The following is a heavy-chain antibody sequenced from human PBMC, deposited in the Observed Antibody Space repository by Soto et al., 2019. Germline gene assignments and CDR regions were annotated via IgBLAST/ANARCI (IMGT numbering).Heavy chain of an antibody. CDR3: ASRGGYCFFDY. Sequence: QVQLQESGPGLVKPSQTLSLTCTVSGGSISSGGYYWSWIRQHPGKGLEWIGYVYYSGSTYYNPSLKRRVTISVDTSKNQFALKLSSVTAADTAVYYCASRGGYCFFDYWGQGTLVTVSS. D-gene: IGHD5-18*01. J-gene: IGHJ4*02. CDR2: VYYSGST. CDR1: GGSISSGGYY. V-gene: IGHV4-31*03.